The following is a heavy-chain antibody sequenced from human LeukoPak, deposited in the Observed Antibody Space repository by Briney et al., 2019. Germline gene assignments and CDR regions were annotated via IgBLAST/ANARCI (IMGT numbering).Heavy chain of an antibody. Sequence: SVKVACKASGYSFIVYFIHFVRQAPGQGLEWMGCIDPNSGDTKYAQKFQGRVSMPRDTSTRTAYMELSRLRSDDTAVYFCARSGSTGYSLDYWGQGTLVTVSS. CDR1: GYSFIVYF. J-gene: IGHJ4*02. V-gene: IGHV1-2*02. CDR2: IDPNSGDT. D-gene: IGHD3-22*01. CDR3: ARSGSTGYSLDY.